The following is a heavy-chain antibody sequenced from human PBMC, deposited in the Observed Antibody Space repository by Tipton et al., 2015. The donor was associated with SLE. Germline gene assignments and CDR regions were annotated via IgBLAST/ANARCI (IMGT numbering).Heavy chain of an antibody. CDR3: ARWGRYCSGGSCYYFDY. CDR2: ISSSGSTI. Sequence: SLRLSCAASGFTFSNAWMNWVRQAPGKGLEWVSYISSSGSTIYYADSVKGRFTISRDNAKNSLYLQMNSLRAEDTAVYYCARWGRYCSGGSCYYFDYWGQGTLVTVSS. D-gene: IGHD2-15*01. V-gene: IGHV3-48*03. CDR1: GFTFSNAW. J-gene: IGHJ4*02.